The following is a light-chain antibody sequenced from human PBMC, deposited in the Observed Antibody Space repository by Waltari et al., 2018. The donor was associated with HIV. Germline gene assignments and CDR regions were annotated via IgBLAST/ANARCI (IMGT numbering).Light chain of an antibody. Sequence: QTVVPQEQSLSVSPGGTVTLTCGLNSGSVPPYSFPTWYQQTPGQAPPTLIYSTDIRSSGVPDRFSGSILGNKAALTITGAQVDDESDYYCLLHMGGGAWVFGGGTKLTVL. CDR3: LLHMGGGAWV. CDR1: SGSVPPYSF. CDR2: STD. V-gene: IGLV8-61*01. J-gene: IGLJ3*02.